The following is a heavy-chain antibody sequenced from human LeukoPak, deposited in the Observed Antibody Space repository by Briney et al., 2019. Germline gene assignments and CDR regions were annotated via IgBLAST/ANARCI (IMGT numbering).Heavy chain of an antibody. CDR1: GYTFTSYG. V-gene: IGHV1-18*01. Sequence: ASVKVSCKASGYTFTSYGISWVRQAPGQGLEWMGWISAYNGNTNYAQKLQGRVTMTTDTSTSTAYMELRSLRSDDTAVYYCARVFAKYSGSYSVADYWGQGTLVTVSS. CDR2: ISAYNGNT. J-gene: IGHJ4*02. CDR3: ARVFAKYSGSYSVADY. D-gene: IGHD1-26*01.